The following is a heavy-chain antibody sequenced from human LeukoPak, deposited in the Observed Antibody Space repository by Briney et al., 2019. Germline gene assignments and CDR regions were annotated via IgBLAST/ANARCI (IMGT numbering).Heavy chain of an antibody. J-gene: IGHJ5*02. CDR1: GYTFTSYG. V-gene: IGHV1-18*01. CDR2: ISAHNGNA. CDR3: ARDLATSWGYGDRGWFDP. Sequence: ASVKVSCKTSGYTFTSYGINWVRQAPGQGLEWMGRISAHNGNANYAQKFQGRVTMTTDTLATTAYMELRSLRSDDTAVYYCARDLATSWGYGDRGWFDPWGQGTLVTVSS. D-gene: IGHD4-17*01.